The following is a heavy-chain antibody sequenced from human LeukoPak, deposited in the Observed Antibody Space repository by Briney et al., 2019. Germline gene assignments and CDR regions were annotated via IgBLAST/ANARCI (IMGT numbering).Heavy chain of an antibody. D-gene: IGHD6-25*01. V-gene: IGHV4-4*02. Sequence: SETLSLTCAVSGGSISSSNWWSWVRQPPGKGLEWIGYIYYSGSTYNNPSLKSRVIISVDTPKDQFSLKLTSVTAADTAVYYCAREGSGAFNWFDPWGQGTLVTVSS. J-gene: IGHJ5*02. CDR3: AREGSGAFNWFDP. CDR2: IYYSGST. CDR1: GGSISSSNW.